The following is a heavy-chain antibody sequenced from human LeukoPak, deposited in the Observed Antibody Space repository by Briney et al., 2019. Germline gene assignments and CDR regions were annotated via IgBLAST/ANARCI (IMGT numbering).Heavy chain of an antibody. J-gene: IGHJ4*02. D-gene: IGHD3-10*01. CDR2: IKQDGSEK. V-gene: IGHV3-7*01. CDR3: ARGDGSDYYGSGSYGFDY. CDR1: GFTFSSYW. Sequence: GGSLRLSCAASGFTFSSYWMSWVRQAPGKGLEWVANIKQDGSEKYYVDSVKGRFTISRGNAKNSLYLQMNSLRAGDTAVYYCARGDGSDYYGSGSYGFDYWGQGTLVTVSS.